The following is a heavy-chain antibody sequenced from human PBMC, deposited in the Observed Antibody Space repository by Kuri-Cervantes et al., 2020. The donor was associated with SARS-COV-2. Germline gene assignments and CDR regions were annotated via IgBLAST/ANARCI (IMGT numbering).Heavy chain of an antibody. CDR2: ISFDGDKT. Sequence: GESLKISCKASGFRFGIHAMHWVRQAPGKGLEWLSFISFDGDKTYYADSVRGRFTISRDNSENTVSLQMNSLRPEDTAVYYCARDRETTWYYGMDVWGQGTTVTSP. D-gene: IGHD1-14*01. V-gene: IGHV3-30-3*01. CDR1: GFRFGIHA. CDR3: ARDRETTWYYGMDV. J-gene: IGHJ6*02.